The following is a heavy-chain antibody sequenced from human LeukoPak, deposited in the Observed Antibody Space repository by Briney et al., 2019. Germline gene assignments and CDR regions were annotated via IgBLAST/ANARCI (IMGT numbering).Heavy chain of an antibody. V-gene: IGHV6-1*01. D-gene: IGHD2-21*02. J-gene: IGHJ6*02. Sequence: SQTLSLTCDISGDSVSSNSATWNWIRQSPSRGLEWLGRTFYRSKWYNDYAESVKSRITIKSDTSKNQFSLQLNSVSPEDTAVYCCAREAIVTGYYYYYGLDVWGQGTTVTVSS. CDR2: TFYRSKWYN. CDR1: GDSVSSNSAT. CDR3: AREAIVTGYYYYYGLDV.